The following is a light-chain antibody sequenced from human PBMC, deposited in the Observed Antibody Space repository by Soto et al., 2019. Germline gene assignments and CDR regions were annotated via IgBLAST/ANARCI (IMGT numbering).Light chain of an antibody. CDR1: SSDVGAYNS. Sequence: QSALAPPASVSGSPGQSVTISCTGTSSDVGAYNSVSWYQQHPDKAPQLMIYKGTQRPSGVSNRFSGSKSGNAASLTISGLQAGDEADYFCVSSAPASTYVFGTGTKLTVL. V-gene: IGLV2-23*01. CDR3: VSSAPASTYV. CDR2: KGT. J-gene: IGLJ1*01.